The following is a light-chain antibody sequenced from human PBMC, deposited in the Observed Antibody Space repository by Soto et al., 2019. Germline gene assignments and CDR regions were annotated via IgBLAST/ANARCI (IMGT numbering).Light chain of an antibody. CDR1: SSDVGSYNY. Sequence: QSALTQPASVSGSPGQSITISCTGTSSDVGSYNYVSWYQHHPGKAPKLMIYDVSNRPSGVSYRFSGSKSGNTARLTVSGLQAEDEAEYYCSSHTSSNTPVVFGGGTKVTVL. V-gene: IGLV2-14*03. J-gene: IGLJ2*01. CDR2: DVS. CDR3: SSHTSSNTPVV.